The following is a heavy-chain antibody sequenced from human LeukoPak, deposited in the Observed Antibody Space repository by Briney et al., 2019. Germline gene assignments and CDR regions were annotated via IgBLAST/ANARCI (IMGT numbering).Heavy chain of an antibody. CDR2: MNPNSGNT. CDR1: GYTFTSYD. V-gene: IGHV1-8*01. J-gene: IGHJ6*02. CDR3: ARERRVPAAMISRYYYYYYGMDV. Sequence: ASVKVSCKASGYTFTSYDINWVRQATGQGLEWMGWMNPNSGNTGYAQKFQGRVTMTRNTSISTAYMELSSLRSEDTAVYYCARERRVPAAMISRYYYYYYGMDVWGQGTTVTVSS. D-gene: IGHD2-2*01.